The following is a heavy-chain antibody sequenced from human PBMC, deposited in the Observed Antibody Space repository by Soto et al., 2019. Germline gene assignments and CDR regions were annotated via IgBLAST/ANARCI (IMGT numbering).Heavy chain of an antibody. V-gene: IGHV4-39*01. CDR3: ARLHGYCISSSCHGHYAMDV. CDR1: GGSISSGGYY. CDR2: IYYSGTT. Sequence: SETLSLTCTVSGGSISSGGYYWSWIRQHPGKGLEWIGYIYYSGTTYYNPSLNSRVTVSVDTSKNQFSLKVTSVTAADTAVYYCARLHGYCISSSCHGHYAMDVWGQGTTVTVSS. J-gene: IGHJ6*02. D-gene: IGHD2-2*01.